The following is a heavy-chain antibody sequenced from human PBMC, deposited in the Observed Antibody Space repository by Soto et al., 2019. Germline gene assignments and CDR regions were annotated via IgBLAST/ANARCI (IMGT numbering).Heavy chain of an antibody. CDR2: IYPNGTI. V-gene: IGHV4-30-2*01. D-gene: IGHD5-12*01. J-gene: IGHJ4*02. CDR1: GGSITSSGYS. Sequence: SETLSLTCAVSGGSITSSGYSWSWIRQPPGKGLEWIGYIYPNGTIFYNPSLNSRVTISVDTSNNQFSLRLSSVTAADTAVYYCATYSAYAKYYFDYWGRGTLVTVYS. CDR3: ATYSAYAKYYFDY.